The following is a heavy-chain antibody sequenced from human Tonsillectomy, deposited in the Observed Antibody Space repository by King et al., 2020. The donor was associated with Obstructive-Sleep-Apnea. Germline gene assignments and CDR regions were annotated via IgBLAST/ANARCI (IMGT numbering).Heavy chain of an antibody. V-gene: IGHV3-66*04. D-gene: IGHD7-27*01. CDR2: IFTSGSV. J-gene: IGHJ4*02. CDR3: ARPVGTDGVSFDY. Sequence: QLVQSGGGLVQMGGSLRLSCAASGVTVSNNYMTWVRQAPGKGLEWVSVIFTSGSVSYADSVKGRFFISRDNSRNTVYLQMNSLRAEDTAHYYCARPVGTDGVSFDYWGQGNLVTVSS. CDR1: GVTVSNNY.